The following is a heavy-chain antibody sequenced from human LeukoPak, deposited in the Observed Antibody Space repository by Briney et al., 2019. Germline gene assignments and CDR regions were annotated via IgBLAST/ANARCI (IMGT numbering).Heavy chain of an antibody. J-gene: IGHJ4*02. CDR1: GFTFSSYS. V-gene: IGHV3-21*01. Sequence: GGSLGLSCAASGFTFSSYSMNWVRQAPGKGLEWVSSITSSSYIYYADSLKGRFTISRDNAKNSLYLQMNSLRAEDTAVYYCARVLTSGSSGWYSDYWGQGTLVTVSS. CDR2: ITSSSYI. D-gene: IGHD6-19*01. CDR3: ARVLTSGSSGWYSDY.